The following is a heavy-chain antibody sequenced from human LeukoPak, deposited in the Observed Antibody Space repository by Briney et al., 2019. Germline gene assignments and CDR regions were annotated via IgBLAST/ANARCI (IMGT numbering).Heavy chain of an antibody. V-gene: IGHV4-30-4*07. D-gene: IGHD3-22*01. CDR3: ARDRYYYDSSGYPFDY. CDR2: IYYSGST. CDR1: GGSISSGGYS. Sequence: TLSLTCAVSGGSISSGGYSWSWIRQPPGKGLEWIGYIYYSGSTYYNPSLKSRVTISVDTSKNQFSLKLSSVTAADTAVYYCARDRYYYDSSGYPFDYWGQGTLVTVSS. J-gene: IGHJ4*02.